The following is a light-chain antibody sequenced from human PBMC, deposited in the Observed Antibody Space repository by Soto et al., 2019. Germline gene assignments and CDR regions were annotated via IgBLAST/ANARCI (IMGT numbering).Light chain of an antibody. CDR3: QQYGSSQVT. CDR1: QRVSTSY. J-gene: IGKJ5*01. CDR2: GAS. V-gene: IGKV3-20*01. Sequence: EIVLTQSPGTLSLSPGERSTLSCRASQRVSTSYLAWYQQKPGQAPRLLIYGASSRATGIPDRFSGSGSGTDVTITITRLEPADFAVYYCQQYGSSQVTFGQGTRLEIK.